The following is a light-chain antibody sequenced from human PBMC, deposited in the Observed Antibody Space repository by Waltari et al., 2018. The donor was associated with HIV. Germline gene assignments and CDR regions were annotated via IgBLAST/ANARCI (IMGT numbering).Light chain of an antibody. CDR1: TSDVGDNNS. V-gene: IGLV2-11*01. CDR3: CSYAGTYTYV. J-gene: IGLJ1*01. Sequence: QSALTQPRPVSGSPGQSVTIPCTGTTSDVGDNNSVHWYPQHPGKAPRLMIYDVSKWPSGVPDRFSGSRSGNTASLTISGLQAEDEADYYCCSYAGTYTYVFGTGTKVTVL. CDR2: DVS.